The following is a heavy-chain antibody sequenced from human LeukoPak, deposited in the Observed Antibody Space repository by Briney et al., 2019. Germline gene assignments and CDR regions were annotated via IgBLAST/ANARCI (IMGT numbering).Heavy chain of an antibody. D-gene: IGHD6-19*01. J-gene: IGHJ4*02. CDR1: GYTFTGYY. CDR3: ARDQGSGWSRTENLPPYYFDY. CDR2: INPNTGGT. Sequence: ASVKVSCKASGYTFTGYYMHWVRQAPGQGLEWMGWINPNTGGTNYAQKFRGRVTMTRDTSISTAYMELSRLRSDDTAVYYCARDQGSGWSRTENLPPYYFDYWGQGALVTVSS. V-gene: IGHV1-2*02.